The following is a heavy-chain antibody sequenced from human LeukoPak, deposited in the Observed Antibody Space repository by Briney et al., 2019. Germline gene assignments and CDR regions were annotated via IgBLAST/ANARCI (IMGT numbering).Heavy chain of an antibody. Sequence: GGSLRLSCVASGFTFRTSWMHWVRQAPGKGLVWVSRMNTDGVDTTYADSAKGRFTMSRDNAKNTLYLQMNSLRAEDTAVYYCAKGIEGATDYWGQGTLVTVSS. CDR3: AKGIEGATDY. V-gene: IGHV3-74*01. CDR1: GFTFRTSW. D-gene: IGHD1-26*01. CDR2: MNTDGVDT. J-gene: IGHJ4*02.